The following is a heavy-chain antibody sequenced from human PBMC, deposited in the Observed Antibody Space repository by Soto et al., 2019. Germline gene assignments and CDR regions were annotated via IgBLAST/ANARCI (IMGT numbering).Heavy chain of an antibody. D-gene: IGHD3-9*01. Sequence: SETLSLTCAVSGGSINSNRWWTWVRQAPGKGLEWIGEIHDGGTTNYNLSLKSRVTLSIDESKNQFSLDMKSVSAADTAVYYCAGQWAAGYGAFDPWGQGILVPVSS. V-gene: IGHV4-4*02. CDR2: IHDGGTT. CDR3: AGQWAAGYGAFDP. J-gene: IGHJ5*02. CDR1: GGSINSNRW.